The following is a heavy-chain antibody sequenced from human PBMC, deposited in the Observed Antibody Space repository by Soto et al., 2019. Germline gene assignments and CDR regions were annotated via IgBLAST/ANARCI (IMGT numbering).Heavy chain of an antibody. Sequence: EVQLVESGGGLVQPGGSLRLSCAASGFTVSSNYMSWVRQAPGKGLEWVSVIYSGGSTYYADSVKGRFTISRHNSKNTLDLQMTSLRAEDAALYSCARGGEGFWYWGQGTLVTVSS. CDR3: ARGGEGFWY. V-gene: IGHV3-53*04. CDR1: GFTVSSNY. CDR2: IYSGGST. J-gene: IGHJ4*02. D-gene: IGHD3-16*01.